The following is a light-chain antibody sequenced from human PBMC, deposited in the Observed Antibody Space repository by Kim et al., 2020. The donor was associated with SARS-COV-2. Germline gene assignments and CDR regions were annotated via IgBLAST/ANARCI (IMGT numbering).Light chain of an antibody. Sequence: GQSITISCTGTSRDIGAYNYVSWFQQHPGKAPKLLISEVNKRPSGISNRFSASKSGNTASLTISGLQAEDEADYCCLSYTDTGASIFGGGTELTVL. V-gene: IGLV2-14*01. CDR2: EVN. CDR1: SRDIGAYNY. CDR3: LSYTDTGASI. J-gene: IGLJ2*01.